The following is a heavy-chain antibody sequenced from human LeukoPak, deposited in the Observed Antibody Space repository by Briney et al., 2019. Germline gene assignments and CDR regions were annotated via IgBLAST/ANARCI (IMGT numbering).Heavy chain of an antibody. CDR2: IYSTGSA. J-gene: IGHJ4*02. V-gene: IGHV4-4*07. D-gene: IGHD6-6*01. CDR1: AGSISSYY. Sequence: SETLSLTCTISAGSISSYYWTWIRQPAGKGLEWIGHIYSTGSASYNPSLKSRVTMFVDMSKNQFSLRLSSVTAADTAVYYCARHRAYSSSSPFDYWGQGTLVTVSS. CDR3: ARHRAYSSSSPFDY.